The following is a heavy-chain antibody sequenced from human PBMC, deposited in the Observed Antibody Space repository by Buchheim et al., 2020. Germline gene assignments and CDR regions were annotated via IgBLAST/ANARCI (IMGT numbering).Heavy chain of an antibody. D-gene: IGHD6-19*01. CDR1: GFTFSSYA. CDR3: AKDLDSSGWYGLPKNWFDP. V-gene: IGHV3-23*01. CDR2: LSGSGGST. J-gene: IGHJ5*02. Sequence: EVQLLESGGGLVQPGGSLRLSCAASGFTFSSYAMSWVRQAPGKGLEWVSALSGSGGSTYYADSVKGRFTISRENSKNTLYLQMNSLRAEDTAVYYCAKDLDSSGWYGLPKNWFDPWGQGTL.